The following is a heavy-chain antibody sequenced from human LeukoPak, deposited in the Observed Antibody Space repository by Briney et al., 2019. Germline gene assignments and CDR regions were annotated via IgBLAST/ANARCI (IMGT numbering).Heavy chain of an antibody. CDR1: GGSFSGYY. CDR3: ASADSSSSSSANWFDP. D-gene: IGHD6-6*01. Sequence: PSETLSLTCAVYGGSFSGYYWSWIRQPPGKGLEWIGEINHSGSTNYNPSLKSRVTISVDTSKNQFSLKLSSVTAADTAVYYCASADSSSSSSANWFDPWGQGTLVTVSS. J-gene: IGHJ5*02. V-gene: IGHV4-34*01. CDR2: INHSGST.